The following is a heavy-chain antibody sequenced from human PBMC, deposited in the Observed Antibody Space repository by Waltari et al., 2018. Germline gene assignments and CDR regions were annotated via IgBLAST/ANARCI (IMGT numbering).Heavy chain of an antibody. V-gene: IGHV3-21*01. CDR3: ARDGQDDSPEY. J-gene: IGHJ4*02. CDR2: ISSSSSYI. Sequence: EVQLVESGGGLVKPGGSLRPPCAASGFTFSSYSMNWVRQAPGKGLEWVSSISSSSSYIYYADSVKGRFTISRDNAKNSLYLQMNSLRAEDTAVYYCARDGQDDSPEYWGQGTLVTVSS. CDR1: GFTFSSYS. D-gene: IGHD3-3*01.